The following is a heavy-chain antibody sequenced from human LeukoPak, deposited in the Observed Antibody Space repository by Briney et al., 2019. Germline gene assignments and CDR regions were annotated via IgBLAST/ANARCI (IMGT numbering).Heavy chain of an antibody. CDR3: ARETSNTAMLN. D-gene: IGHD5-18*01. CDR1: GYTFTSYG. CDR2: INPSGGST. Sequence: ASVKVSCKASGYTFTSYGISWVRQAPGQGLEWMGIINPSGGSTSYAQKFQGRVTMTRDTSTSTVHMELSSLRSEDTAVYYCARETSNTAMLNWGQGTLVTVSS. V-gene: IGHV1-46*03. J-gene: IGHJ4*02.